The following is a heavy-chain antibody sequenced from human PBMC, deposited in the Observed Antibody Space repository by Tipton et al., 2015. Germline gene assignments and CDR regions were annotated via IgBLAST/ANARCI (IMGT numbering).Heavy chain of an antibody. CDR2: ISNNANT. CDR1: GESIRTSPYY. V-gene: IGHV4-31*03. D-gene: IGHD4/OR15-4a*01. CDR3: ARGFDYGRFFGF. Sequence: TLSLTCSVSGESIRTSPYYWYWIRQNPRKGLEWLGYISNNANTYYNPSLKSRHTFSLDTSQNQFSLRLDSVTAADTAVYVCARGFDYGRFFGFWGQGTLVTVSS. J-gene: IGHJ4*02.